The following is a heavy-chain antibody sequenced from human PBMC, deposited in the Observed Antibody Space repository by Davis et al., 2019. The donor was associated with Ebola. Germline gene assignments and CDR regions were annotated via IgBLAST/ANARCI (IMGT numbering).Heavy chain of an antibody. Sequence: GESLKISCKGSGYSFTSYWIGWVRQMPGKGLEWMGIIYPGDSDTRYSPSFQGQVTISADKSIDTAFLQWSSLKASDTAIYFCARTSSRSLDFWGQGTLVTVS. CDR1: GYSFTSYW. D-gene: IGHD6-13*01. V-gene: IGHV5-51*01. CDR3: ARTSSRSLDF. J-gene: IGHJ4*02. CDR2: IYPGDSDT.